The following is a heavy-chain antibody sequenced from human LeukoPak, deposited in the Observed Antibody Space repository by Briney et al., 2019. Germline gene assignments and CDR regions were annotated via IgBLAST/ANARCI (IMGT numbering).Heavy chain of an antibody. V-gene: IGHV4-39*01. CDR1: GGSISSSSYY. Sequence: SETLSLTCTVSGGSISSSSYYWGWIRQPPGKGLEWIGSIYYSGSTYYNPSLRSRVTISVDTSKNQFSLKLSSVTAADTAVYYCARPGGYDCWSGYYPNWFDPWGQGTLVTVSS. CDR2: IYYSGST. D-gene: IGHD3-3*01. J-gene: IGHJ5*02. CDR3: ARPGGYDCWSGYYPNWFDP.